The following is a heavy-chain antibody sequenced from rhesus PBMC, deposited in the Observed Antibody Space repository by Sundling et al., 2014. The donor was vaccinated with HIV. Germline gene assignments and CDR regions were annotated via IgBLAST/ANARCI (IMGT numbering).Heavy chain of an antibody. CDR3: ASLYWGDYWTYYFDY. CDR2: VFSDGSTS. CDR1: GGSFSGYY. J-gene: IGHJ4*01. V-gene: IGHV4-143*01. D-gene: IGHD3-34*01. Sequence: QVQLQESGPGLVKPSETLSLTCAVSGGSFSGYYWGWIRQPPGKGLEWIGGVFSDGSTSKNNPSLKSRVTISKDTSKNQFSLKLSSVTAADTAVYYCASLYWGDYWTYYFDYWGQGVLVTVSS.